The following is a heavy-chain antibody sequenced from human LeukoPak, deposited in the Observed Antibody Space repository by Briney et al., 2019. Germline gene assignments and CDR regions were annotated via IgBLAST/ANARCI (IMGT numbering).Heavy chain of an antibody. Sequence: ASVKVSCKASGYTFTGYYMHWVRQAPGQGLEWMGWINPNSGGTNYAQKFQGRVTMTRDTSISTAYMELSRLRSDDTAVYYCARDLDSGDYYYGMDVWGQGTTVNVSS. J-gene: IGHJ6*02. CDR2: INPNSGGT. V-gene: IGHV1-2*02. CDR1: GYTFTGYY. CDR3: ARDLDSGDYYYGMDV. D-gene: IGHD3/OR15-3a*01.